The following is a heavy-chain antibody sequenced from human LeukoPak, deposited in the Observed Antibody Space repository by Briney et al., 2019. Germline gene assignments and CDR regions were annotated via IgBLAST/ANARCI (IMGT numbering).Heavy chain of an antibody. CDR1: GVTFSSYA. Sequence: VASVKVSCKASGVTFSSYAISWVRQAPGQGLEWMGRIIPIFGTANYAQKFQGRVTITADKSTSTAYMELSSLRSEDTAVYYCASLSQYYYESSGYPYYFDYWGQGTLVTVSS. CDR3: ASLSQYYYESSGYPYYFDY. J-gene: IGHJ4*02. V-gene: IGHV1-69*06. CDR2: IIPIFGTA. D-gene: IGHD3-22*01.